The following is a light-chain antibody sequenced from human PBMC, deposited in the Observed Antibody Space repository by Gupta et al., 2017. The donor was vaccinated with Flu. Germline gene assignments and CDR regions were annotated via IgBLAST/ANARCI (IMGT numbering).Light chain of an antibody. Sequence: DIQMTQSPSSVSASVGDRVNITCRASQGISKWLAWYQQKPGKAPKLLISVASKVKSGVPSRFSGSVSGTDFTLAISSRQPEDFATYYCQHSNSFPFTFGHGTNVDIK. CDR1: QGISKW. CDR2: VAS. J-gene: IGKJ3*01. CDR3: QHSNSFPFT. V-gene: IGKV1D-12*01.